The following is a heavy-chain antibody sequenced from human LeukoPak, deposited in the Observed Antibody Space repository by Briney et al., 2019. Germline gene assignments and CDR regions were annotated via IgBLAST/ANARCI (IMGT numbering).Heavy chain of an antibody. CDR1: GYTFTSYY. CDR3: ARGPSITMVRGGQWYYYMDV. D-gene: IGHD3-10*01. V-gene: IGHV1-46*01. CDR2: INPGGGNT. J-gene: IGHJ6*03. Sequence: GASVKVSCKASGYTFTSYYMHWVRQAPGQGLEWMGIINPGGGNTNYAQKFQGRVTMTRDTSTNTVYMELSSLRSEDTAVYYCARGPSITMVRGGQWYYYMDVWGKGTTVTISS.